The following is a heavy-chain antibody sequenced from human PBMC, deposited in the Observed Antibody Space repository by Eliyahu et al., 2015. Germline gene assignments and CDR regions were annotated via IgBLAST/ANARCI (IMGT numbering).Heavy chain of an antibody. Sequence: QVQLQESGPGLVKPSQTLSLTCTVSGGSVSSXXXYGXWIRQPAXKGLEWIGLIYSDGTTNYNPSLKSRVTISVGTSKNQSSLKMSSVTAADTAVYYCARGDYDFWSGYFNHYYMDVWGKGTTVTVSS. CDR2: IYSDGTT. D-gene: IGHD3-3*01. J-gene: IGHJ6*03. V-gene: IGHV4-61*02. CDR3: ARGDYDFWSGYFNHYYMDV. CDR1: GGSVSSXXXY.